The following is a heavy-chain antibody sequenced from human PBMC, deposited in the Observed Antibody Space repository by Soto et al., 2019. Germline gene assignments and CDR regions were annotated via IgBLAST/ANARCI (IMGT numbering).Heavy chain of an antibody. Sequence: QVQLVQSGAEVKKPGSSVKVSCKASGGTFSSYAISWVRQAPGQGLEWMGGIIPIFGTANYAQKCQGRVTITADESTSTAYMELSSLRSEDTAVYYCARAQELWGGYYYYYGMDVWGQGTTVTVSS. V-gene: IGHV1-69*01. CDR2: IIPIFGTA. D-gene: IGHD2-21*01. CDR1: GGTFSSYA. J-gene: IGHJ6*02. CDR3: ARAQELWGGYYYYYGMDV.